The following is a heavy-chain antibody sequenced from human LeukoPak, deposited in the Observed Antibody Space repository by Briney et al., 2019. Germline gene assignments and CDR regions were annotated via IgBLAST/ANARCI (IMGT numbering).Heavy chain of an antibody. CDR1: GYTFTGYY. CDR2: INPNSGGT. CDR3: VRDLPYSSPSNWFDP. V-gene: IGHV1-2*02. J-gene: IGHJ5*02. D-gene: IGHD6-13*01. Sequence: GASVKVSCKASGYTFTGYYMHWVRQAPGQGLEWMGWINPNSGGTNYAQKLQGRVTMTTDTSTSTAYMELRSLRSDDTAVYYCVRDLPYSSPSNWFDPWGQGTLVTVSS.